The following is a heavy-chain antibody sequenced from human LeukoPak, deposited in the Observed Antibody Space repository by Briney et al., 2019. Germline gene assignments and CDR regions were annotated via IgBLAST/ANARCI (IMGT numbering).Heavy chain of an antibody. V-gene: IGHV3-30*02. D-gene: IGHD6-13*01. J-gene: IGHJ4*02. CDR1: GFTFTSYG. CDR3: AKAHSPGAAASDY. Sequence: GGSLRLSCAASGFTFTSYGMHWVRQAPGKGLEWVAFIRYDGTNKYHADSVKGRFTISRDNSKNTVYLQMNSLRAEDTAVYYCAKAHSPGAAASDYWGQGTLVTVSS. CDR2: IRYDGTNK.